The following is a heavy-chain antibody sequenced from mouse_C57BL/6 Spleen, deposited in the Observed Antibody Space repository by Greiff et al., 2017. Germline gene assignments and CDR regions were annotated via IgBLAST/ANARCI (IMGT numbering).Heavy chain of an antibody. V-gene: IGHV1-69*01. CDR3: ARETPGKNFDY. CDR2: IDPSDSYT. CDR1: GYTFTSYW. J-gene: IGHJ2*01. Sequence: QVQLKQPGAELVMPGASVKLSCKASGYTFTSYWMHWVKQRPGQGLEWIGEIDPSDSYTNYNQKFKGKSTLTVDKSSSTAYMQLSSLTSEDSAVYYCARETPGKNFDYWGQGTTLTVSS.